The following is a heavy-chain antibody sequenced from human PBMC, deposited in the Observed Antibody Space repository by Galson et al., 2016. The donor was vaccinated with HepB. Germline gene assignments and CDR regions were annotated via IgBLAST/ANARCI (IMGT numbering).Heavy chain of an antibody. J-gene: IGHJ4*02. Sequence: SLRLSCAASGFTFRTYAMNWVRQAPGGGLEWISAISNTATHYADSVKGRFTISRDTSTNTLYLHMSGLRAEDTVVYFCAKASRKSYYYLDHWGQGTLVSVSS. CDR3: AKASRKSYYYLDH. D-gene: IGHD3-10*01. CDR2: ISNTAT. V-gene: IGHV3-23*01. CDR1: GFTFRTYA.